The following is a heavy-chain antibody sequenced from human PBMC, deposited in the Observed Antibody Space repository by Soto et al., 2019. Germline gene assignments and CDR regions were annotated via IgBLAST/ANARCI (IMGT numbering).Heavy chain of an antibody. CDR3: ARGEYLRINRSDP. Sequence: ASVKVSCKASGDTFTGYYMHWVRQAPGQGLEWMGWINPNSGGTNYAQKFQGRVSMTRDTSVSTTYMELGRLRSDETAVYCCARGEYLRINRSDPRGQGTLFSASS. V-gene: IGHV1-2*02. CDR2: INPNSGGT. D-gene: IGHD2-2*01. J-gene: IGHJ5*02. CDR1: GDTFTGYY.